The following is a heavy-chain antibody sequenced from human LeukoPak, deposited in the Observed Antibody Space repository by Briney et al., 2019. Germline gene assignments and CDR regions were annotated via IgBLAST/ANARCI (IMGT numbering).Heavy chain of an antibody. V-gene: IGHV1-69*06. CDR3: ARGSMVAQRGYFDY. CDR2: IIPIFGTT. Sequence: SVKASCKASGGTFTTSAISWVRQAPAQGFEWMGKIIPIFGTTNYAQKFQGRVRITADKSTSTAYMELSSLRSEDTAVYYCARGSMVAQRGYFDYWDQAILVTLSS. CDR1: GGTFTTSA. J-gene: IGHJ4*02. D-gene: IGHD2-15*01.